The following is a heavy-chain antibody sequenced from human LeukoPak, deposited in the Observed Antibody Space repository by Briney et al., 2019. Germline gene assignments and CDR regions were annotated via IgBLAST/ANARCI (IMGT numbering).Heavy chain of an antibody. CDR3: ARGLVLYYYDSSGWDAFDI. J-gene: IGHJ3*02. CDR2: TIPIFGTA. CDR1: GGTFSSYA. V-gene: IGHV1-69*13. Sequence: SVKVSCKASGGTFSSYAISWVRQAPGQGLEWMGGTIPIFGTANYAQKFQGRVTITADESTSTAYMELSSLRSEDTAVYYCARGLVLYYYDSSGWDAFDIWGQGTMVTVSS. D-gene: IGHD3-22*01.